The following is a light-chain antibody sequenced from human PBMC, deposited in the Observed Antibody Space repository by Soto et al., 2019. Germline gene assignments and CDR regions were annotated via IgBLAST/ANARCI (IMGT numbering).Light chain of an antibody. CDR3: QQSYSTPRT. CDR2: AAS. J-gene: IGKJ1*01. V-gene: IGKV1-39*01. CDR1: QNINNY. Sequence: EIQMTQSPSSLSASVGDRVTITCRASQNINNYLSWYQQRPGKAPKLLIYAASSLQSGVPSRFSGSGSGTDFSLTISSLQPEDFATYYCQQSYSTPRTFGQGTKVEIK.